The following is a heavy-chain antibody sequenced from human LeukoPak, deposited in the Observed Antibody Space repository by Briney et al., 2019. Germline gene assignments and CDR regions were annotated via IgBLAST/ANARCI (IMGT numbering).Heavy chain of an antibody. CDR2: ISGSGGST. CDR3: AKVVAHSPSGDY. CDR1: GFTFSSYA. D-gene: IGHD2-2*01. J-gene: IGHJ4*02. Sequence: PGGPLRLSCAASGFTFSSYAMSWVRQAPGKGLEWVSAISGSGGSTYYADSVKGRFTISRDNSKNTLYLQMNSLRAEDTAVYYCAKVVAHSPSGDYWGQGTLVTVSS. V-gene: IGHV3-23*01.